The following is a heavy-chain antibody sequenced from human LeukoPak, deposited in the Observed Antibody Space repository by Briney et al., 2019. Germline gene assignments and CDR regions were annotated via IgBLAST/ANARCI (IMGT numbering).Heavy chain of an antibody. CDR1: GFTFSSYW. D-gene: IGHD5-18*01. CDR2: IKQDGSEK. CDR3: ARATIWLRSLFDY. J-gene: IGHJ4*02. V-gene: IGHV3-7*04. Sequence: GGSLGLSCAASGFTFSSYWMSWVRQAPGKGLEWVANIKQDGSEKYYVDSVKGRFTISRDNAKNSLYLQMNSLRAEDTAVYYCARATIWLRSLFDYWGQGTLVTVSS.